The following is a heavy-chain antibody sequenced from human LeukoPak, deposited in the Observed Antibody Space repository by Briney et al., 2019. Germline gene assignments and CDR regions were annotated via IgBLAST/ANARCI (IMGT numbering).Heavy chain of an antibody. J-gene: IGHJ4*02. D-gene: IGHD2-2*01. Sequence: ASVNVSCKASGYTFTSHSMHWVRQAPGQRLEWMGWINTGNGNTKYSQKFQGRVTITADESTSTAYMELSSLRSEDTAVYYCATTSLYCSSTSCPWHYWGQGTLVTVSS. CDR1: GYTFTSHS. V-gene: IGHV1-3*04. CDR2: INTGNGNT. CDR3: ATTSLYCSSTSCPWHY.